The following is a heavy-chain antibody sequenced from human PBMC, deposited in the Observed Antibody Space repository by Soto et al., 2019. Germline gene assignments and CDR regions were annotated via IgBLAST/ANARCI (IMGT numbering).Heavy chain of an antibody. CDR2: IYSGGST. V-gene: IGHV3-53*01. J-gene: IGHJ3*02. Sequence: GGSLRLSCAASGFTVSSNYMSWVRQALGKGLEWVSVIYSGGSTYYADSVKGRFTISRDNSKNTLYLQMNSLRAEYTAVYYCATTLTKDDAFDIWGQGTMVTVSS. CDR3: ATTLTKDDAFDI. D-gene: IGHD7-27*01. CDR1: GFTVSSNY.